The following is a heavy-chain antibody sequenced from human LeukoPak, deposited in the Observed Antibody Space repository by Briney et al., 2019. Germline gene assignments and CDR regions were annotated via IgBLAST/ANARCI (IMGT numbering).Heavy chain of an antibody. CDR1: GGSISSYY. V-gene: IGHV4-59*01. CDR3: ARARTMVRGVINFDY. J-gene: IGHJ4*02. Sequence: SETLSLTCTVSGGSISSYYWSWIRQPPGKGLEWIGYIYYSGSTNYNPSLKSRVTISVDTSKNQFSLKLSSVTAADTAVYYCARARTMVRGVINFDYWGQGTLVTVSS. D-gene: IGHD3-10*01. CDR2: IYYSGST.